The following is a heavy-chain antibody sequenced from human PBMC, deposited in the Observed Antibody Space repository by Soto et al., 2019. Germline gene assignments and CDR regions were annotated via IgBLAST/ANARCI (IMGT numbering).Heavy chain of an antibody. J-gene: IGHJ3*02. Sequence: GGSLSLSCAASGFTFSSYSMNWVRQAPGKGLEWVSSISSSSSYIYYADSVKGRFTISRDNAKNSLYLQMNSLRAEDTAVYYCARESIVVVPAKAFDIWGQGTMVTVSS. D-gene: IGHD2-2*01. CDR1: GFTFSSYS. CDR3: ARESIVVVPAKAFDI. CDR2: ISSSSSYI. V-gene: IGHV3-21*01.